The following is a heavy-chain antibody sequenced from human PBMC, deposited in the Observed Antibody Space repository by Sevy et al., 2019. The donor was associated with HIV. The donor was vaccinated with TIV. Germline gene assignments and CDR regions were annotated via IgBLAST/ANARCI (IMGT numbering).Heavy chain of an antibody. J-gene: IGHJ6*02. CDR2: IYPNSGGT. D-gene: IGHD4-17*01. CDR1: GYTFTGYY. V-gene: IGHV1-2*06. CDR3: ARDRYGLNADYYYGMGV. Sequence: ASVKVSCKASGYTFTGYYMHWVRQAPGQGLEWMGRIYPNSGGTNYVQKFQGRVTMTRDTSIGTANMELSRLRSDDTAVYYCARDRYGLNADYYYGMGVWGQGTTVTVSS.